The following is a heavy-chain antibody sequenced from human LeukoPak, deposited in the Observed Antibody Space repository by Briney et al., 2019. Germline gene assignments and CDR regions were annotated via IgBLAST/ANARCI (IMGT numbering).Heavy chain of an antibody. CDR1: GGSISSSSYY. Sequence: SETLSLTCTVSGGSISSSSYYWGWIRQPPGKGLKWIGSIYYSGSTYYNPSLKGRVTISVDTSKNQFSLKLSSVTAADTAVYYCARLPPYELSFFDYWGQGTLVTVSS. J-gene: IGHJ4*02. V-gene: IGHV4-39*01. CDR2: IYYSGST. D-gene: IGHD5-12*01. CDR3: ARLPPYELSFFDY.